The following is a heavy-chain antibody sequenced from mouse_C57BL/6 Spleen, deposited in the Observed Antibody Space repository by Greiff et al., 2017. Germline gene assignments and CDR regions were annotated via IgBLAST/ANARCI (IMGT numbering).Heavy chain of an antibody. CDR3: ARGGYYYGSSLDY. Sequence: EVQLQQSGPELVKPGASVKISCKASGYTFTNYNMHWVKQSHGKGLEWIGVINPTNGGTIYNQKFKGKATLTVDMSSSAAYMELRSLTSEDTAVYYCARGGYYYGSSLDYWGQGTTLTVSS. CDR1: GYTFTNYN. D-gene: IGHD1-1*01. V-gene: IGHV1-18*01. CDR2: INPTNGGT. J-gene: IGHJ2*01.